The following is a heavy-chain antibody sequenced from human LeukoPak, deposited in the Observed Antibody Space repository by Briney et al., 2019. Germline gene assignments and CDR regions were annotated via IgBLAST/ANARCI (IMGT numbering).Heavy chain of an antibody. CDR2: ISAYNGNT. J-gene: IGHJ3*02. CDR3: ARRAGHAFDI. V-gene: IGHV1-18*04. Sequence: ASVKVYCKASRYTVTSYGISWVRQAPGQGLEWLGWISAYNGNTNYAQKLQGRVTMTTDTSTSTAYMELRSLRSDDTAVYYCARRAGHAFDIWGQGTMVTVSS. D-gene: IGHD1-14*01. CDR1: RYTVTSYG.